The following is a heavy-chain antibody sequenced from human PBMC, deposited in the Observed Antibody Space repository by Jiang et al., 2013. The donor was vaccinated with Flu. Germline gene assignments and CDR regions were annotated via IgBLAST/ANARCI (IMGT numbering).Heavy chain of an antibody. CDR3: ARVRGCSGGSCYSRRGMDV. CDR2: TYYRSKWYN. CDR1: GDSVSSNSAA. J-gene: IGHJ6*02. Sequence: TLSLTCAISGDSVSSNSAAWNWIRQSPSRGLEWLGRTYYRSKWYNDYAVSVKSRITINPDTSKNQFSLQLNSVTPEDTAVYYCARVRGCSGGSCYSRRGMDVWGQGTTVTVSS. D-gene: IGHD2-15*01. V-gene: IGHV6-1*01.